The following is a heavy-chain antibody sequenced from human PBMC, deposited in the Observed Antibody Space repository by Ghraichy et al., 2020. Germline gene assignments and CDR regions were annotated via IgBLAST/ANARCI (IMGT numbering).Heavy chain of an antibody. V-gene: IGHV3-33*01. J-gene: IGHJ4*02. CDR1: GFTFSDFG. D-gene: IGHD6-19*01. CDR3: TTPAYSSGWFIY. Sequence: GGSLRLSCAASGFTFSDFGMHWVRQAPGKGLEWVAVIWHDGSQKYFADSVKGRFTISRDNSENTVYLQMDSLRVEDTAVYYCTTPAYSSGWFIYWGQGALVTVS. CDR2: IWHDGSQK.